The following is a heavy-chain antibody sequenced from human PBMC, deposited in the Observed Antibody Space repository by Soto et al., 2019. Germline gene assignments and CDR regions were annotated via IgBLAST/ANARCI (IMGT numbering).Heavy chain of an antibody. CDR3: ARGQPRSFLSTVVVPADWLHP. Sequence: QVQLQQWGAGLLKPSETLSLTCAVYGGSFSSYYWSWIRQPPGKGLEWIGEINRGGSTNCNTEISHTAITSHTPPLNSRVTIAVASPQTQFTLTLASVTAADTAVYYCARGQPRSFLSTVVVPADWLHPWGQGTRVAVPS. J-gene: IGHJ5*02. D-gene: IGHD2-15*01. CDR2: INRGGST. CDR1: GGSFSSYY. V-gene: IGHV4-34*01.